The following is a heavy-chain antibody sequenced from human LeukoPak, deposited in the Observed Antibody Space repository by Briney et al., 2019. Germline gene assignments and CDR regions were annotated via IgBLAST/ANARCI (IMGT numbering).Heavy chain of an antibody. CDR2: ISYDGSNK. V-gene: IGHV3-30-3*01. D-gene: IGHD3-3*01. J-gene: IGHJ4*02. CDR3: ARPHGNTIFAADY. CDR1: GFTFSTYP. Sequence: GGSLRLSCAASGFTFSTYPMHWVRQAPGKGLEWVAVISYDGSNKYYADSVKGRFTISRDNAKNSLYLQMNSLRAEDTAVYYCARPHGNTIFAADYWGQGTLVTVSS.